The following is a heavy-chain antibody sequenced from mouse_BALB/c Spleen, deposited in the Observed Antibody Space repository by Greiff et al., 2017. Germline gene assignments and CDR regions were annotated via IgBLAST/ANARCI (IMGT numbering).Heavy chain of an antibody. CDR2: ISYDGSN. D-gene: IGHD2-1*01. Sequence: EVKLQQSGPGLVKPSQSLSLTCSVTGYSITSGYYWNWIRQFPGNKLEWMGYISYDGSNNYNPSLKNRISITRDTSKNQFFLKLNSVTTEDTATYYCARDYGNYVAWFAYWGQGTLVTVSA. V-gene: IGHV3-6*02. J-gene: IGHJ3*01. CDR1: GYSITSGYY. CDR3: ARDYGNYVAWFAY.